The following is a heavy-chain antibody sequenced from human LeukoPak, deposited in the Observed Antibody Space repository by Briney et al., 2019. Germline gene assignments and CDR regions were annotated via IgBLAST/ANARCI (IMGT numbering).Heavy chain of an antibody. CDR2: IYSGGST. CDR3: ARTVGDILTGEPLHFDY. V-gene: IGHV3-53*01. CDR1: GFTVSSNY. J-gene: IGHJ4*02. D-gene: IGHD3-9*01. Sequence: GGSLRLSCAASGFTVSSNYMSWVRQAPGKGLEWVSVIYSGGSTYYADSVKGRFTISRDNSKNTLYLQMNSLRAEDTAVYYCARTVGDILTGEPLHFDYWGQGTLVTVSS.